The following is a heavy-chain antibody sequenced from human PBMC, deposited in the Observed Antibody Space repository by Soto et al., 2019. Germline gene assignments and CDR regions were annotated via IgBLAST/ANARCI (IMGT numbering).Heavy chain of an antibody. CDR3: ARDLGRTAAGYYYYDAMDV. CDR2: IKEDGSEK. Sequence: ESGGGLVQPGGSLTLSCAASGFTFGDFWMNWVRQAPGKGLEWVANIKEDGSEKYFLDSVKCRFTISRDNAKNSLYLQINSLRAEDTGVYYCARDLGRTAAGYYYYDAMDVWGQGTTVTVSS. CDR1: GFTFGDFW. V-gene: IGHV3-7*01. D-gene: IGHD2-2*01. J-gene: IGHJ6*02.